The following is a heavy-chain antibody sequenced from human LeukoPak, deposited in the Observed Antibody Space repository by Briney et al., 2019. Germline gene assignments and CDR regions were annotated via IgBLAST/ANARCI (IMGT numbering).Heavy chain of an antibody. CDR3: TTPGGSGWHPPKY. CDR2: ITYDGSDK. Sequence: GGSLRLSCVASGFIFSNYAMHWVRQAPGKGLEWVTLITYDGSDKYYADSVKGRFTVSRDNSKNTLFLQMNRLRPEDTAVYYCTTPGGSGWHPPKYWGQGILVTVSS. J-gene: IGHJ4*02. V-gene: IGHV3-30*03. D-gene: IGHD6-19*01. CDR1: GFIFSNYA.